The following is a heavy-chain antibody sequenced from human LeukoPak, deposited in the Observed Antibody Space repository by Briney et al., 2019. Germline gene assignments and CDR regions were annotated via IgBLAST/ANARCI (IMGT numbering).Heavy chain of an antibody. CDR3: AKDFTANYDFWSGYPR. D-gene: IGHD3-3*01. Sequence: GGSLRLSCAASGFTFSNYAMSWVRQAPGKGLDWVSAISGSGGSTYYADSVKGRFTISRDNSKNTLYLQMNSLRAEDTAVYYCAKDFTANYDFWSGYPRWGQGTLVTVSS. CDR1: GFTFSNYA. J-gene: IGHJ4*02. CDR2: ISGSGGST. V-gene: IGHV3-23*01.